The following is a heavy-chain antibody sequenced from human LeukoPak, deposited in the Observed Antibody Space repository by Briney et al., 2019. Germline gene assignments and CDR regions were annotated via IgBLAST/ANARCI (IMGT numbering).Heavy chain of an antibody. D-gene: IGHD4-11*01. CDR1: GDSISDNY. CDR2: IYISGST. J-gene: IGHJ4*02. V-gene: IGHV4-4*07. Sequence: SETLSLTCTVSGDSISDNYWSWIRQPAGKGLEWIGRIYISGSTNYNPSLMSRVTMSLDTSKNQFSLELNSVTAADTAIYYCARGGDYNKPFEYRGQGTLVTVSS. CDR3: ARGGDYNKPFEY.